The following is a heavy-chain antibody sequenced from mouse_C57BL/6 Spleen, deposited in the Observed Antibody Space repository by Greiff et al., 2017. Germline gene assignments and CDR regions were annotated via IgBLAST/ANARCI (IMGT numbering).Heavy chain of an antibody. D-gene: IGHD4-1*01. CDR1: GFTFSDYG. CDR2: ISSGSSTI. J-gene: IGHJ3*01. Sequence: EVHLVESGGGLVKPGGSLKLSCAASGFTFSDYGMHWVRQAPEKGLEWVAYISSGSSTIYYADTVKGRFTISRDNAKNTLFLQMTSLRSEDTAMYYCARGLTGFAYWGQGTLVTVSA. V-gene: IGHV5-17*01. CDR3: ARGLTGFAY.